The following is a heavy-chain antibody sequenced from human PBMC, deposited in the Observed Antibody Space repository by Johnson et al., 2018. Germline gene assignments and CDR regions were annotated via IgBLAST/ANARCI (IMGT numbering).Heavy chain of an antibody. CDR3: TRGGYSPAV. J-gene: IGHJ3*01. CDR1: GFTFGDYA. D-gene: IGHD2-15*01. V-gene: IGHV3-49*03. CDR2: IKSKTSGGTT. Sequence: VQLVESGGGLIQPGRSLRLSCTASGFTFGDYAMSWFRQAPGKGLEWVGFIKSKTSGGTTEYAASVKGRFTISRDDSESIAYLQMNSLKTEDTGVYYCTRGGYSPAVWGQGTMVTVSS.